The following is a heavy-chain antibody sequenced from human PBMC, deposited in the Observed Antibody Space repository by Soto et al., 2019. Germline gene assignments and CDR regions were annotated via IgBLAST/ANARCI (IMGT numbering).Heavy chain of an antibody. CDR1: GYTFTSYA. CDR3: ARDLVSSSPRLFQH. Sequence: QVQLVQSGAEVKKPGASVKVSCKASGYTFTSYAMHWVRQAPGQRLEWMGWINAGNGNTKYSQKFQGRVTITRDTFASTAYMELSSLRSEDTAVYYCARDLVSSSPRLFQHWGQGTLVTVSS. V-gene: IGHV1-3*01. D-gene: IGHD6-13*01. J-gene: IGHJ1*01. CDR2: INAGNGNT.